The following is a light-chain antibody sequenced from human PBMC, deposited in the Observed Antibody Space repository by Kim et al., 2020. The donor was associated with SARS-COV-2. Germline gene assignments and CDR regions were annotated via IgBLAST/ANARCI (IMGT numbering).Light chain of an antibody. V-gene: IGKV3-15*01. CDR3: QQYNNWPPLT. CDR1: QSVSSN. CDR2: GAS. Sequence: EIVMTQSPATLSVSPGERATLSCSASQSVSSNLAWYRQKPGQAPRLLIYGASTRATGIPARFSDSGSGTEFTLTISSLQSEDFAVYYCQQYNNWPPLTFGGGTEVDIK. J-gene: IGKJ4*01.